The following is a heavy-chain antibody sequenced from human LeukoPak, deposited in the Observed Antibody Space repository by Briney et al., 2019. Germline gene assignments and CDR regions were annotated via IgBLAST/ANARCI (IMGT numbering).Heavy chain of an antibody. CDR1: GFTFSNYW. Sequence: GGSLRLSCAASGFTFSNYWMHWVRQAPGKGLVWVSRINSDGINTSYADSVKGRFTISRDNAKNSLYLQMNSLRAEDTAVYYCARGGLWFGELLFDYWGQGTLVTVSS. V-gene: IGHV3-74*01. D-gene: IGHD3-10*01. J-gene: IGHJ4*02. CDR3: ARGGLWFGELLFDY. CDR2: INSDGINT.